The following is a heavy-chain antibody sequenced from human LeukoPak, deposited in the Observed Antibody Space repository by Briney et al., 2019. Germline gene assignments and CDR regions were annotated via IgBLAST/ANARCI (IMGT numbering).Heavy chain of an antibody. CDR3: ARDPYSGSYGPYYYYYMDV. CDR1: GFTFSSYE. V-gene: IGHV3-48*03. Sequence: GGSLRLSCAASGFTFSSYEMNWVRQAPGKGLEWVSYISSSGSTIYYADSVKGRFTISRDNAKNTVYLQMNSLRVEDTAVYYCARDPYSGSYGPYYYYYMDVWGEGTTVTISS. J-gene: IGHJ6*03. D-gene: IGHD1-26*01. CDR2: ISSSGSTI.